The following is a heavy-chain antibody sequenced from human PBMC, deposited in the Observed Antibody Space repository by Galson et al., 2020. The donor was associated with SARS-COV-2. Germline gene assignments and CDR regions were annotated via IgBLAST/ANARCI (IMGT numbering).Heavy chain of an antibody. CDR3: ARDIGGNSGYWYFGL. V-gene: IGHV4-31*03. CDR2: INYSGST. D-gene: IGHD1-26*01. Sequence: ETSETLSLTCTVSGDSISSGTDHWSWIRQHPGKGLEWLGYINYSGSTYYNPSLKSRVTILVDTSKNQFSLKLRSVTAADTAVYYCARDIGGNSGYWYFGLWGRGTLVTVSS. J-gene: IGHJ2*01. CDR1: GDSISSGTDH.